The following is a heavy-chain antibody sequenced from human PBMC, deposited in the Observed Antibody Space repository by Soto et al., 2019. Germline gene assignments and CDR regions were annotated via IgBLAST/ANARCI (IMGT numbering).Heavy chain of an antibody. J-gene: IGHJ6*02. CDR2: INPKNGRE. V-gene: IGHV1-2*02. CDR1: GYTFSDHY. Sequence: QVQLVQSGTEVKNPGATVKVSCKASGYTFSDHYIHWVRQDPGQGLEWMGWINPKNGREKNAEKFPGRVTMSTDTSIDAAYMELRGLTSDDTAVYFCTRLATFCRSDSCYESQCGMDVWGQGTTISVSS. D-gene: IGHD2-2*01. CDR3: TRLATFCRSDSCYESQCGMDV.